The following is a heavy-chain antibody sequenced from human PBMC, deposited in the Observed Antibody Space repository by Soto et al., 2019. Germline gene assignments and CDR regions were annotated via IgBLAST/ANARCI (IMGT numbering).Heavy chain of an antibody. V-gene: IGHV3-23*01. D-gene: IGHD2-15*01. CDR3: ALPSFGGCCYSPFDY. Sequence: EVQLLESGGGFVQPGGSLRLSCTASGVGLSTYAISWVRQAPGKGLEWVSVISGNSGKTDYADSVKGRFSISRDKSENTVYLQMNRLRAEDTAVYYCALPSFGGCCYSPFDYWGQGTLVTVSS. CDR2: ISGNSGKT. CDR1: GVGLSTYA. J-gene: IGHJ4*02.